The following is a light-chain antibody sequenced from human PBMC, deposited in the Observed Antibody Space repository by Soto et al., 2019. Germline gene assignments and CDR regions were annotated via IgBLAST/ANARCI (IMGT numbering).Light chain of an antibody. CDR1: QALSNY. CDR2: SAS. Sequence: DIQLTQSPSVLSASVGDTVTITCRASQALSNYLAWYQQKPGKAPDLLIYSASTLQSGVPSRFSGSGSETEFTLTISSLQPDDFATYYCQQYNRSSPWTFGQGTKVDIK. J-gene: IGKJ1*01. V-gene: IGKV1-9*01. CDR3: QQYNRSSPWT.